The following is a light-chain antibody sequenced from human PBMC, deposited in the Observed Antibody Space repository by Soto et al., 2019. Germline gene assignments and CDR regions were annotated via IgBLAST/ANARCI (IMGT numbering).Light chain of an antibody. V-gene: IGKV3-11*01. CDR3: QFYGNSLFT. Sequence: ESMWTQSPATLSLSHGERATLSCRASQSVRIHLAWYQHKPGQAPRLLIYDTSSRASGIPDSFRGSGSGTDFSLTINRLEPEDSAVYYCQFYGNSLFTFGPGTKVDI. CDR1: QSVRIH. J-gene: IGKJ3*01. CDR2: DTS.